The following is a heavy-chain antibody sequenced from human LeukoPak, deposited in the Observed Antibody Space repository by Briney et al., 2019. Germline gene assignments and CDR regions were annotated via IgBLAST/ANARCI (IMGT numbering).Heavy chain of an antibody. V-gene: IGHV3-21*01. J-gene: IGHJ3*02. CDR2: ISSSSSYI. Sequence: GGALRLSCAASGFTFSSYSMNWVRQAPGKGLEWVSSISSSSSYIYYADSVKGRFTISRDNAKTSLYMQMNSRRAEDTAVYYCATAEGYCSSTSCYTSAFDIWGQGTMVTVSS. CDR1: GFTFSSYS. CDR3: ATAEGYCSSTSCYTSAFDI. D-gene: IGHD2-2*02.